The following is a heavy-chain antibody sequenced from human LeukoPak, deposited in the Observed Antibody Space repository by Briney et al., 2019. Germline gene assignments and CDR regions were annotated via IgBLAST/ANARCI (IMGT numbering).Heavy chain of an antibody. Sequence: PSETLSLTCTVSGGSISSSSYYWGWIRQPPGKGLEWIGSIYYSGSTYYNPSLKSRVTISVDTSKNQFSLKLSSVTAADTAVYSGGGTPPGGRGGGFDYWGQGTLVTVSS. D-gene: IGHD3-16*01. J-gene: IGHJ4*02. CDR2: IYYSGST. V-gene: IGHV4-39*07. CDR1: GGSISSSSYY. CDR3: GGTPPGGRGGGFDY.